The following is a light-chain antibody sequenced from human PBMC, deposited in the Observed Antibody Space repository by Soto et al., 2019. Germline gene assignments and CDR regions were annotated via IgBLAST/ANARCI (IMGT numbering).Light chain of an antibody. CDR1: QDINTF. Sequence: DIQMTQSPSSLSASVGDRVTITCQASQDINTFLNWYQQKPGSAPKLLIYDASNLETGVPSRFSGSGSGTDFIFSISSLQPEDIATYYCQHYDNLPPLTFGGGTKVEI. CDR3: QHYDNLPPLT. J-gene: IGKJ4*01. V-gene: IGKV1-33*01. CDR2: DAS.